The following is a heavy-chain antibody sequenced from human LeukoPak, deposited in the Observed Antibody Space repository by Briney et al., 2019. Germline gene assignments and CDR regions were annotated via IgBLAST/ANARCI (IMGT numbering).Heavy chain of an antibody. CDR2: ISNGDGTI. J-gene: IGHJ3*02. CDR3: ARVGYSRSWHSGSAFDI. CDR1: GFTFSSYE. Sequence: TGGSLGLSCAASGFTFSSYEMNWVRQAPGKGLEWVSYISNGDGTIKHADSVKGRFTISRDNAKNSLYLQMNSLRVEDTALYYCARVGYSRSWHSGSAFDIWGQGTMVTVSS. V-gene: IGHV3-48*03. D-gene: IGHD6-13*01.